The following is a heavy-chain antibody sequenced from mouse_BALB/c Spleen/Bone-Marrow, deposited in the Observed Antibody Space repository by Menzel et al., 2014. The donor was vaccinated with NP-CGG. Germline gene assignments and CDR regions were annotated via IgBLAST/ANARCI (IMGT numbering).Heavy chain of an antibody. CDR3: ARRGNWDGRAAMGY. V-gene: IGHV5-6*01. CDR1: GYTFSSYG. J-gene: IGHJ4*01. CDR2: INSGGVNT. D-gene: IGHD4-1*01. Sequence: EVQLVESGGDLVKPGGSLKLSCAASGYTFSSYGMSWVRQTPDKRLEWVATINSGGVNTYYIDRVKGRFTISRDNAKNTLYLQMSSLKSEDTAMYHCARRGNWDGRAAMGYWGQGTSVTISS.